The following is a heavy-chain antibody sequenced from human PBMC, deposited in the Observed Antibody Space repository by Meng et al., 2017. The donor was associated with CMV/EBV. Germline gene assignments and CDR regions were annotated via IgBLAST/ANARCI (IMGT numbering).Heavy chain of an antibody. J-gene: IGHJ4*02. D-gene: IGHD3-10*01. V-gene: IGHV3-21*01. CDR2: ICSSSSYI. CDR3: ARLYTGYFDY. CDR1: GFTFSSYS. Sequence: GESLKISCAASGFTFSSYSMNWVRQAPGKGLEWVSSICSSSSYIYYADSVKGRFTISRDNAKNSLYLQMNSLRAEDTAVYYCARLYTGYFDYWGQGTLVTVSS.